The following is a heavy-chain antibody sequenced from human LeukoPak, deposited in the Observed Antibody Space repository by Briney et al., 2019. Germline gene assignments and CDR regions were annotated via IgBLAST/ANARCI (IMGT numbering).Heavy chain of an antibody. CDR1: GYTFTAYY. CDR2: INPNSGGT. V-gene: IGHV1-2*02. J-gene: IGHJ4*02. Sequence: ASVKVSCKASGYTFTAYYMHWVRQAPGQGREWMGGINPNSGGTNYAQKFQGRVTMTRDTSISTAYMELSRLRSDDTAVYYCARLGYCSGGSCSPPCDWGQGTLVTVS. D-gene: IGHD2-15*01. CDR3: ARLGYCSGGSCSPPCD.